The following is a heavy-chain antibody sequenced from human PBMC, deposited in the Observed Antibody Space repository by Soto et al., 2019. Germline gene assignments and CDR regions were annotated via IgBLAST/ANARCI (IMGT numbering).Heavy chain of an antibody. CDR2: IIPIFGTA. V-gene: IGHV1-69*13. J-gene: IGHJ6*02. Sequence: SVEVSCRASGGTFSSYAISWVRQAPGQGLEWMGGIIPIFGTANYAQKFQGRVTITADESTSTAYMELSSLRSEDTAVYYCARSPITMVRGATYYYYGMDVWGQGTTVTVSS. CDR3: ARSPITMVRGATYYYYGMDV. D-gene: IGHD3-10*01. CDR1: GGTFSSYA.